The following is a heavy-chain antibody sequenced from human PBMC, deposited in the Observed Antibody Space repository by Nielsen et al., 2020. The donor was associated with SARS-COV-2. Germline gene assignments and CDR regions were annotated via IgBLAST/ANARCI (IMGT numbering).Heavy chain of an antibody. CDR1: GGSISSSSYH. Sequence: SETLSLTCTVSGGSISSSSYHWGWIRQPPGKGQEWIGSIYYGGSTYYNPSLKSRVTISVDTSKNQFSLKLSSVTAADTAFYYCARVPGYRYGQGWFDPWGQGTLVTVSS. J-gene: IGHJ5*02. D-gene: IGHD5-18*01. CDR2: IYYGGST. V-gene: IGHV4-39*07. CDR3: ARVPGYRYGQGWFDP.